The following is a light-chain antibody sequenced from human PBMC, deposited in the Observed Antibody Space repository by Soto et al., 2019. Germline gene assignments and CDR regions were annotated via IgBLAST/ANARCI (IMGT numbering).Light chain of an antibody. CDR2: SDN. J-gene: IGLJ2*01. CDR1: SSNIGTSN. Sequence: QSVLTQPPSASGTPGQRVTISCSGSSSNIGTSNVAWYQQLPGTAPKLLIFSDNQRPSGVPERFSGSKSGTSASLAISGLQSEDEADYSCAAWDDSLNGWVFGGGTKLNVL. V-gene: IGLV1-44*01. CDR3: AAWDDSLNGWV.